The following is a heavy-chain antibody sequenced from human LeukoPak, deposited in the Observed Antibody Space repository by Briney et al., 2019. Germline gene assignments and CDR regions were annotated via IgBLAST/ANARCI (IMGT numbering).Heavy chain of an antibody. V-gene: IGHV3-74*01. Sequence: GGSLRLSCAASGNYWMYWVRQAPGKGLVWVSHINSDGSWTSYADSVKGRFTISKDNAKNTVYLQMNNLRAEDTAVYYCVSFYETYWGRGTLVTVSS. CDR3: VSFYETY. D-gene: IGHD2/OR15-2a*01. CDR2: INSDGSWT. J-gene: IGHJ4*02. CDR1: GNYW.